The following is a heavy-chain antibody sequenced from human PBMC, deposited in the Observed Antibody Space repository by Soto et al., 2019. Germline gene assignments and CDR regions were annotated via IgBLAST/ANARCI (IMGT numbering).Heavy chain of an antibody. CDR2: IYTSGST. J-gene: IGHJ4*02. Sequence: PSETLSLTCSVSGTSVSSYYWSWIRQPAGKGLEHIGRIYTSGSTSYNPSLKSRVTMSMDTSQTQIYLNLTSVTAADTAVYYCARGGIQLSYAFDYWGQGXQVTVSS. CDR3: ARGGIQLSYAFDY. CDR1: GTSVSSYY. V-gene: IGHV4-4*07. D-gene: IGHD5-18*01.